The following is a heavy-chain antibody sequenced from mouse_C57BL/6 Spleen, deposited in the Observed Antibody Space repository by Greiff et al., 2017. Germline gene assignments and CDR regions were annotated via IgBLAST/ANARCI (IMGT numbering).Heavy chain of an antibody. Sequence: QVHVKQSGAELVRPGTSVKLSCKASGYTFTSYWMHWVKQRPGQGLEWIGVIDPSDSYTNYNQKFKGKATLTVDTSSSTAYMQLSSLTSEDSAVYYCARGNGYLIFFDYWGQGTTLTVSS. CDR2: IDPSDSYT. CDR3: ARGNGYLIFFDY. V-gene: IGHV1-59*01. D-gene: IGHD2-3*01. J-gene: IGHJ2*01. CDR1: GYTFTSYW.